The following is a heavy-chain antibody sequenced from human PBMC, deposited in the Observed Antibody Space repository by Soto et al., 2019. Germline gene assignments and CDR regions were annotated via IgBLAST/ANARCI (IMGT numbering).Heavy chain of an antibody. V-gene: IGHV4-31*03. D-gene: IGHD3-10*01. CDR1: GGSISSGGYY. Sequence: PSETLSLTCTVSGGSISSGGYYWSWIRQHPGKGLEWIGYIYYSGSTYYNPSLKSRVTISVDTSKNQFSLKLSSVTAADTAVYYCARNQVYYYGSGSYPYYFDYWGQGTLVTVSS. CDR3: ARNQVYYYGSGSYPYYFDY. CDR2: IYYSGST. J-gene: IGHJ4*02.